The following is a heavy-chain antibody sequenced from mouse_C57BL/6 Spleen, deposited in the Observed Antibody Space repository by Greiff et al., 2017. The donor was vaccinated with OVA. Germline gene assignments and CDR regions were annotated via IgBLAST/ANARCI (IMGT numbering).Heavy chain of an antibody. Sequence: VQLQQSGAELVRPGSSVKLSCKASGYTFTSYWMHWVKQRPIQGLEWIGNIDPSDSETHYNQKFKDKATLTVDKSSSTAYMQLSSLTSEDSAVYYCARRRDYEFDYWGQGTTLTVSS. D-gene: IGHD2-4*01. CDR1: GYTFTSYW. V-gene: IGHV1-52*01. CDR3: ARRRDYEFDY. J-gene: IGHJ2*01. CDR2: IDPSDSET.